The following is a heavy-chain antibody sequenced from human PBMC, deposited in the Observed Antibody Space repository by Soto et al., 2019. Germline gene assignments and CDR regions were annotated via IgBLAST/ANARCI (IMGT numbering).Heavy chain of an antibody. J-gene: IGHJ5*02. CDR1: GGSISSYY. CDR2: TYYSGST. CDR3: ARGWSIAAANWFDP. Sequence: SETLSLTCTVSGGSISSYYWSWIRQPPGKGLEWIGYTYYSGSTNYNPSLKSRVTISVDTSKNQFSLKLSSVTAADTAVYYCARGWSIAAANWFDPWGQGTLVTVSS. V-gene: IGHV4-59*01. D-gene: IGHD6-13*01.